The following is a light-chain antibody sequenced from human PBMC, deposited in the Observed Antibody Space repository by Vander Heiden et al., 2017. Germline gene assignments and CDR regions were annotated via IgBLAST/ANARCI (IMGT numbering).Light chain of an antibody. J-gene: IGLJ2*01. Sequence: SYELTQPPSVSVSPGQPASITCSGDKLGDKYACWYQQKPGQSPVLVIYQDSKRPSGIPERFSGSSSGNTATLTISGTQAMDEADYYCQAWDSSHVVFGGGTKLTVL. V-gene: IGLV3-1*01. CDR1: KLGDKY. CDR3: QAWDSSHVV. CDR2: QDS.